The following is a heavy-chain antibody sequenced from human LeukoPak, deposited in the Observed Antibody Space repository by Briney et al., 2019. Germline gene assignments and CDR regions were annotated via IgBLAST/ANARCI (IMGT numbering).Heavy chain of an antibody. CDR1: GFSFNSDW. D-gene: IGHD3-16*01. Sequence: GGSLRLSCAASGFSFNSDWMNWARQAPGKGLEWVASINHNGNVNYYVDSVKGRFTISRDNAKNSLYLQMSNLRAEDTAVYFCARGGGLDVWGQGATVTVSS. J-gene: IGHJ6*02. V-gene: IGHV3-7*03. CDR3: ARGGGLDV. CDR2: INHNGNVN.